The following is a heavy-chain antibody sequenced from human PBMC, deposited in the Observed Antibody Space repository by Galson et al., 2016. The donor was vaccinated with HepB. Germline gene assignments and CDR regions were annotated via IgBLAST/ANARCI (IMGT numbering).Heavy chain of an antibody. Sequence: SLRLSCAASGFRFSDYNMNSVRQAPGRGLEWVSYISASSGTIYYAASVKGRFPTSTNNANNSLSLQMNSLRAEDTAFYYCARPYTYYFGSGSYFDVLHYGMDVWGQGTTVTVSS. V-gene: IGHV3-48*01. CDR1: GFRFSDYN. CDR2: ISASSGTI. D-gene: IGHD3-10*01. CDR3: ARPYTYYFGSGSYFDVLHYGMDV. J-gene: IGHJ6*02.